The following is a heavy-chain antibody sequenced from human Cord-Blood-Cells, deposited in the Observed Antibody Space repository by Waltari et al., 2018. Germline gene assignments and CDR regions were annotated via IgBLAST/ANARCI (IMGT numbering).Heavy chain of an antibody. CDR2: FDPEDGET. D-gene: IGHD3-10*01. Sequence: QVQLVQSGAAVKKPGASVKVSCKVSGYPLTDFSMPWVRQAPGKGLEWMGGFDPEDGETIYAQKFQGRVTMTEDTSTDTAYMELSSLRSEDTAVYYCATGAVRWRWFDPWGQGTLVTVSS. CDR1: GYPLTDFS. J-gene: IGHJ5*02. CDR3: ATGAVRWRWFDP. V-gene: IGHV1-24*01.